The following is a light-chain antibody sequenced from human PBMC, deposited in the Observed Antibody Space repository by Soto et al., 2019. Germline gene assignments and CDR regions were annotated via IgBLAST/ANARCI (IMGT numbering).Light chain of an antibody. CDR3: QQYGTSPLT. CDR1: QSVSINF. CDR2: AAS. J-gene: IGKJ4*01. Sequence: EIVLTQSPGTLSLSPGERATLSCRASQSVSINFLAWYQQKPGQAPRPLIYAASSRATGIPDRFSGSGSGTDFTLTISRLEPEDFALYYCQQYGTSPLTFGGGTRVEVK. V-gene: IGKV3-20*01.